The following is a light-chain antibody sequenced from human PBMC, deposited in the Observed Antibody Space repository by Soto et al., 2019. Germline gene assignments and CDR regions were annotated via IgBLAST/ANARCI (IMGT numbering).Light chain of an antibody. CDR2: AAS. J-gene: IGKJ3*01. V-gene: IGKV1-8*01. Sequence: AIRMTQYPSSLSASTGDRVPITCRASQGISSYLAWYQQKPGKAPKLLIYAASTLQSGVPSRFSGSGSGTDFTLTISCLQSEDFATYYCQQYYSYPRTFGPGTKVDIK. CDR1: QGISSY. CDR3: QQYYSYPRT.